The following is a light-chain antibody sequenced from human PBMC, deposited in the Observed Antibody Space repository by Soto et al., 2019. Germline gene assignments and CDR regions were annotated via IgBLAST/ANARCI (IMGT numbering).Light chain of an antibody. CDR3: QQYGSSPPLT. CDR2: GAS. J-gene: IGKJ5*01. V-gene: IGKV3-20*01. Sequence: EIVLTQSPGTLSLSPGERATLSCRASQSVSSSYLAWYQQKPGQAPRLLIYGASSRATGIPDRFSGSGSGTDFPLTISRLEPEDFAVYYCQQYGSSPPLTFGQGTRLEIK. CDR1: QSVSSSY.